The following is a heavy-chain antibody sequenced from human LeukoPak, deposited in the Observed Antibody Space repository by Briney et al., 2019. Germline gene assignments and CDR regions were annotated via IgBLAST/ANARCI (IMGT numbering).Heavy chain of an antibody. CDR2: VSGTGGST. D-gene: IGHD3-22*01. Sequence: GGSLRLSCAASGFTFSTYAMTWVRQAPGKGLEWVSAVSGTGGSTFYADSVKGRFTISRDNSKNTLSLQMSSLRAEDTAVYYCAKGWDYYDSSPFDYWGQGTLVTVSS. CDR1: GFTFSTYA. J-gene: IGHJ4*02. V-gene: IGHV3-23*01. CDR3: AKGWDYYDSSPFDY.